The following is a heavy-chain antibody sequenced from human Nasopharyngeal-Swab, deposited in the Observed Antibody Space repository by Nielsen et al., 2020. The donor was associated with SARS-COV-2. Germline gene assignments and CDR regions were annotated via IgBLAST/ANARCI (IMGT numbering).Heavy chain of an antibody. D-gene: IGHD6-6*01. J-gene: IGHJ6*02. CDR3: ARDDVAARDYDYYYGMDV. CDR2: IWYDGSNK. V-gene: IGHV3-33*01. Sequence: VRQAPGKGLEWVAVIWYDGSNKYYADSVKGRFTISRDNSKNTLYLQMNSLGAEDTAVYYCARDDVAARDYDYYYGMDVWGQGTTVTVSS.